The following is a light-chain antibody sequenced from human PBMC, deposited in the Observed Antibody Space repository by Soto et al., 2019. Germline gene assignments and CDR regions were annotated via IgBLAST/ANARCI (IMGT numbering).Light chain of an antibody. Sequence: EIVMTQSPATLSVSPGETATLSCRASQTVGSNLAWYQQKPGRAPRLLISSTSTRATGVPGRFSGRGSGTEFTLTISSLQSEDIAVYYCQQYEDWYSLGQGTKVEIK. V-gene: IGKV3-15*01. CDR2: STS. J-gene: IGKJ2*01. CDR1: QTVGSN. CDR3: QQYEDWYS.